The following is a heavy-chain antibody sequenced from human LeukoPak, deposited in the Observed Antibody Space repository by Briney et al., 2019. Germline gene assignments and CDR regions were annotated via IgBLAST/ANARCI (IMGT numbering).Heavy chain of an antibody. Sequence: SETLSLTCTVSGYSISSGYYWGWIRQPPGKGLAWIGSIYHSGSTYYNPSLKSRVTISVDTSKNQFSLKLSSVTAADTAVYYCARVASSGQKLFDYWGQGTLVTVSS. CDR1: GYSISSGYY. CDR3: ARVASSGQKLFDY. CDR2: IYHSGST. V-gene: IGHV4-38-2*02. D-gene: IGHD6-19*01. J-gene: IGHJ4*02.